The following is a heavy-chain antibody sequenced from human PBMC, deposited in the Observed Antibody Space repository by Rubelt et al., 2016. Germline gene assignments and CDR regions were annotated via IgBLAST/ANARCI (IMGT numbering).Heavy chain of an antibody. CDR1: GFTFSSYS. Sequence: GGSLRLSCAASGFTFSSYSMNWVRQAPGKGLEWVSYISSSSSTIYYADSVKGRFTISRDNAKNSLYLQMNSLRAEDTALCYCAREAIEYYYDSSGYFNFDCWGRGTLVTVSS. CDR3: AREAIEYYYDSSGYFNFDC. V-gene: IGHV3-48*04. J-gene: IGHJ4*02. CDR2: ISSSSSTI. D-gene: IGHD3-22*01.